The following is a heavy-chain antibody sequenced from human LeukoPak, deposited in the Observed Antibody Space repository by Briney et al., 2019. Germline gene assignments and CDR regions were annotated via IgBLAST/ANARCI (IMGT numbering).Heavy chain of an antibody. CDR2: ISAYNGNT. J-gene: IGHJ4*02. Sequence: ASVKVSCKASGYTFTSYGISWVRQAPGQGLEWMGWISAYNGNTNYAQKLQGRVTMTTDTSTSTAYMELRSLRSDDTAVYYCARGVVEQWLVEWPLNYYFDYWGQGTLVTVSS. CDR1: GYTFTSYG. D-gene: IGHD6-19*01. V-gene: IGHV1-18*04. CDR3: ARGVVEQWLVEWPLNYYFDY.